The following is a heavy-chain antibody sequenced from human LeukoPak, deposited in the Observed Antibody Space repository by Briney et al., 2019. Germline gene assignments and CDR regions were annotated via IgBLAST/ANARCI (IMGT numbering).Heavy chain of an antibody. Sequence: GGSLRLSCAASGFTFSSYSMNWVRQAPGKGLEWVSSISSSSSYIYYADSVKGRFTTSRDNAKNSLYLQMNSLRAEDTAVYYCARDRNTAMDAFDIWGQGTMVTVSS. CDR2: ISSSSSYI. J-gene: IGHJ3*02. CDR1: GFTFSSYS. CDR3: ARDRNTAMDAFDI. D-gene: IGHD5-18*01. V-gene: IGHV3-21*01.